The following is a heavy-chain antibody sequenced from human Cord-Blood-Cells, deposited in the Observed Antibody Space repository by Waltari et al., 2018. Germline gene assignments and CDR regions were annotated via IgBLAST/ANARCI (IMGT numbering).Heavy chain of an antibody. CDR1: GYSFTSYW. V-gene: IGHV5-51*01. CDR2: IYPGDSAT. Sequence: EVQLVQSGAEVKKPGESLKISCKGSGYSFTSYWIGWVSQMPGKGLEWMGIIYPGDSATRYSPSFQGQVTISADKSISTAYLQWSSLKASDTAMYYCARAHNYYDSSGYSWDAFDIWGQGTMVTVSS. J-gene: IGHJ3*02. CDR3: ARAHNYYDSSGYSWDAFDI. D-gene: IGHD3-22*01.